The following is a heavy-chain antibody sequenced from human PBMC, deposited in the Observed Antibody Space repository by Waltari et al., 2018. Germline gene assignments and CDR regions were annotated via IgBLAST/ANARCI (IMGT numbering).Heavy chain of an antibody. CDR3: ARDLEMSGGFDY. D-gene: IGHD1-1*01. V-gene: IGHV3-30*04. Sequence: QVQLVESGGGVVQPGRSLRLSCAASGFPFSTYTMHWVRQAPGKGLEWVALISYDGSNKYYVDSVKGRFTISRDNSKNTVYLQMNSLRVDDTAVYYCARDLEMSGGFDYWGQGTLVTVSS. CDR2: ISYDGSNK. CDR1: GFPFSTYT. J-gene: IGHJ4*02.